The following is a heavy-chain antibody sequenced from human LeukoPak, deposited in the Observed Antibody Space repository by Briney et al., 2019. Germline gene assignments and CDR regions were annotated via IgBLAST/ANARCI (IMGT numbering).Heavy chain of an antibody. CDR2: IHYTGST. Sequence: SETLSLTCTVSGGSIGNSIYFWTWIRQPPGKGLEWLGYIHYTGSTYYSPSLKSRLTMSIDMSKNQFSLKLSSVTAADTAVYYCASLYYGSGKLRDYWGQGTLVTVSS. J-gene: IGHJ4*02. D-gene: IGHD3-10*01. CDR1: GGSIGNSIYF. V-gene: IGHV4-30-4*08. CDR3: ASLYYGSGKLRDY.